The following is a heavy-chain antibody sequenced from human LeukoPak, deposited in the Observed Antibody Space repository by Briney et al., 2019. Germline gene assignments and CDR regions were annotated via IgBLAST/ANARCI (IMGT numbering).Heavy chain of an antibody. CDR1: GFTFSSYG. CDR3: ARNQIDSESYYKYDGWFDP. D-gene: IGHD1-26*01. J-gene: IGHJ5*02. CDR2: IRFDGSNK. V-gene: IGHV3-33*01. Sequence: PAGSLRLSCAASGFTFSSYGMPWVRQAPGKGLEWVAVIRFDGSNKYYADSVNGRFTNSRDNSNNTLYLQMNSLRAEDTAVYYCARNQIDSESYYKYDGWFDPGGQGTLVTVTS.